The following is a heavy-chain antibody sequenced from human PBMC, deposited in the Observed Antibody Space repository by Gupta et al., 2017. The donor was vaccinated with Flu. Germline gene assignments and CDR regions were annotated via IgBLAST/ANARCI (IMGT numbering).Heavy chain of an antibody. V-gene: IGHV3-20*03. Sequence: VRQAPGKGPEWVSGMDWNVGNTLYADSVRCRFTISRDNAKNSLYLQMDSLTAGDTAFYYCARGAGYDTHYFDYWGQGILVTVSS. D-gene: IGHD5-12*01. J-gene: IGHJ4*02. CDR2: MDWNVGNT. CDR3: ARGAGYDTHYFDY.